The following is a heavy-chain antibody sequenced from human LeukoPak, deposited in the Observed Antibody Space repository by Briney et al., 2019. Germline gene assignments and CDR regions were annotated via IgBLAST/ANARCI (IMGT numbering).Heavy chain of an antibody. V-gene: IGHV3-30*03. J-gene: IGHJ4*02. CDR2: ISYDGSNK. CDR1: GFTFSSYG. D-gene: IGHD6-19*01. CDR3: ARVGWVAVAGFHFDY. Sequence: PGGSLRLSCAASGFTFSSYGMHWVRQAPGKGLEWVAVISYDGSNKYYADSVKGRFTISRDNSKNTLYLQMNSLRAEDTAVYYCARVGWVAVAGFHFDYWGQGTLVTVSS.